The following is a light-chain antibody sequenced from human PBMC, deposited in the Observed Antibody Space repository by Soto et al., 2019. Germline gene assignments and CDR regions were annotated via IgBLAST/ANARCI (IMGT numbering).Light chain of an antibody. Sequence: DIQMTQSPSTLSASVGDTVTITCRASRGIDRWLAWYQQKPGKAPRLLIYDASSLQSGVPPRFSGSGSGTEFTLTIRSLQPDDIATYYCQQYSSYSAWTFGEGTKVDIK. CDR2: DAS. CDR1: RGIDRW. CDR3: QQYSSYSAWT. V-gene: IGKV1-5*01. J-gene: IGKJ1*01.